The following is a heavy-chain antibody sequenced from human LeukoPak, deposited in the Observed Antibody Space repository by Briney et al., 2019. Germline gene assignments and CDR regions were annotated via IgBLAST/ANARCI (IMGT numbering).Heavy chain of an antibody. CDR3: ARGIGGWLVPYYFDY. J-gene: IGHJ4*02. CDR2: IYSGGST. CDR1: GFTVSSNY. V-gene: IGHV3-66*01. D-gene: IGHD6-19*01. Sequence: PGGSLRLSCAASGFTVSSNYMSWVRQAPGKGLEWVSVIYSGGSTYYADSVKGRFTISRDNSKNTLYLQMNSLRAEDTAVYYCARGIGGWLVPYYFDYWGQGTLVTVSS.